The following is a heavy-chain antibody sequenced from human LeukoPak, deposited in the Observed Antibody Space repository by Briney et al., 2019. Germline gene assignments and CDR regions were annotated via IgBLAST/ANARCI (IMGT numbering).Heavy chain of an antibody. CDR2: IYHSGST. V-gene: IGHV4-30-2*01. Sequence: PSQTLSLTCTVSGGSISSGGYSWSWIRQPPGKGLEWLGYIYHSGSTYYNPSLKSRVTISVDRSKNQFSLKLSSVTAADTAVYFCAKDIAARPRWFDPWGQGTLVAVSS. J-gene: IGHJ5*02. CDR1: GGSISSGGYS. CDR3: AKDIAARPRWFDP. D-gene: IGHD6-6*01.